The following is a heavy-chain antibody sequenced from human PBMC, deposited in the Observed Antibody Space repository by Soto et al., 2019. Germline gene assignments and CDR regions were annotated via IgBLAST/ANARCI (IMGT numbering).Heavy chain of an antibody. CDR1: GLTFSNAW. CDR2: IRSNSDGGTT. Sequence: GGSLKLSCAASGLTFSNAWMNCARQAPGKGLEWVGRIRSNSDGGTTDYVAPVKGRFTISRDDSQNTVYLQINSLKIEDTAVYYCATSPGFYDASPFDYWGQGTLVTVSS. J-gene: IGHJ4*02. D-gene: IGHD3-22*01. V-gene: IGHV3-15*07. CDR3: ATSPGFYDASPFDY.